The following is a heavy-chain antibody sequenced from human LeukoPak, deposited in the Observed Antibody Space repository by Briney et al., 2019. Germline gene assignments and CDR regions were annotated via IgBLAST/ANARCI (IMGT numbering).Heavy chain of an antibody. V-gene: IGHV3-74*01. J-gene: IGHJ4*02. CDR3: ARDHYSGSYSIYFDY. D-gene: IGHD1-26*01. CDR2: INTDGSST. CDR1: GFTFSSYW. Sequence: QTGGSLRLSCAASGFTFSSYWMHWVRQAPGKGLVWVSRINTDGSSTNYADSVKGRFTISRDNAKNTLYLQMNSLRAEDTAVYYCARDHYSGSYSIYFDYWGQGTLVTVSS.